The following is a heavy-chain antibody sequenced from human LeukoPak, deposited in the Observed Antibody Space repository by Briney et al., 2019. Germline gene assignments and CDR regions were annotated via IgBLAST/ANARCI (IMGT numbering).Heavy chain of an antibody. CDR1: GGTFSSYT. CDR3: APQSNTGYSSSWQFDP. V-gene: IGHV1-69*02. D-gene: IGHD6-13*01. CDR2: IIPILGIA. Sequence: SVKVSCKASGGTFSSYTISWVRQAPGQGLEWMGRIIPILGIANYAQKFQGRVTITADKSTSTAYMELSSLRSEDTAVYYCAPQSNTGYSSSWQFDPWGQGTLVTVSS. J-gene: IGHJ5*02.